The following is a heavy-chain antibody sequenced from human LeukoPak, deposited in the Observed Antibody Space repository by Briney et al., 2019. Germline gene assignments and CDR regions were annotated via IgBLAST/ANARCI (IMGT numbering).Heavy chain of an antibody. CDR2: ISDTGDST. Sequence: GGSLRLSCAASGFTFSSYAIIWVRQAPGKGLEWVSTISDTGDSTYYADSVKGRFTISRDNSKNTLYLQMNSLRAEDTAIYYCEKGGGNSAYYHVDQWGEGTLVTVSS. D-gene: IGHD3-22*01. V-gene: IGHV3-23*01. CDR1: GFTFSSYA. CDR3: EKGGGNSAYYHVDQ. J-gene: IGHJ4*02.